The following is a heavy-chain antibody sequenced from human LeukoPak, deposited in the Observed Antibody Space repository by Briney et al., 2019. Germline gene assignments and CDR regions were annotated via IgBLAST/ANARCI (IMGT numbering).Heavy chain of an antibody. D-gene: IGHD3-9*01. V-gene: IGHV1-46*01. CDR1: GYTFTSYY. J-gene: IGHJ3*02. Sequence: ASVEVSCKASGYTFTSYYMHWVRQAPGQGLEWMGIINPSGGSTSYAQKFQGRVTMTRDTSTSTVYMELSSLRSEDTAVYYCAREAISDAFDIWGQGTMVTVSS. CDR3: AREAISDAFDI. CDR2: INPSGGST.